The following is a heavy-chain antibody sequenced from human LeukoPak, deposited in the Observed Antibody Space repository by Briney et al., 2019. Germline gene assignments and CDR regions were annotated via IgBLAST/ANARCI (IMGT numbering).Heavy chain of an antibody. Sequence: NPSETLSLTCTVSGGSISSYYWSWIRQPPGKGLEWIGYIYYSGSTNYNPSLKSRVTISVDTSKNQFSLKLSSVTAADTAVYYCATLMDTAMVRDYWGQGTLVTVSS. V-gene: IGHV4-59*01. CDR1: GGSISSYY. J-gene: IGHJ4*02. D-gene: IGHD5-18*01. CDR2: IYYSGST. CDR3: ATLMDTAMVRDY.